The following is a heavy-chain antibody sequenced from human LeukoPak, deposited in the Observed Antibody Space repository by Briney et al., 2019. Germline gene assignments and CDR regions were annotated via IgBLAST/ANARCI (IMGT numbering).Heavy chain of an antibody. J-gene: IGHJ5*02. CDR2: VDPEDGET. Sequence: GASVKVSCKAFGYTFTDYYIHWEKEPPGKGLEWMGRVDPEDGETTYAEKFQGRVTITADTSTDTAYMELNNLRSEDTAVYYCATMTTFDPWGQGTLVTVSA. CDR1: GYTFTDYY. V-gene: IGHV1-69-2*01. D-gene: IGHD4-11*01. CDR3: ATMTTFDP.